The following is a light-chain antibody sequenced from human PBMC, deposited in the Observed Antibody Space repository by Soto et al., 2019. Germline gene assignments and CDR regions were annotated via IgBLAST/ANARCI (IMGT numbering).Light chain of an antibody. CDR2: GAS. CDR1: QNVNSN. Sequence: EIVMTQSPATLSVSPGERATLSCRASQNVNSNLAWFQHKPGQAPRLLIYGASTRATGIPARFSGSGSATEFTLTITSLQSEDFAVYYCQQYHDWGTFRHGTKVEIK. CDR3: QQYHDWGT. V-gene: IGKV3-15*01. J-gene: IGKJ1*01.